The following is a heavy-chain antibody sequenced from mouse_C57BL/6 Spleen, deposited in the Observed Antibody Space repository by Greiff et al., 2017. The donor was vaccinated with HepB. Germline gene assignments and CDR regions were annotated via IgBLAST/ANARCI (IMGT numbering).Heavy chain of an antibody. Sequence: VQLQQSGPELVKPGASVKISCKASGYAFSSSWMNWVKQRPGKGLEWIGRIYPGDGDTNYNGKFKGKATLTADKSSSTAYRQLSSLKSEDSSVYFCANIPSTMVTKWFAYWGQGTLVTVSA. CDR3: ANIPSTMVTKWFAY. D-gene: IGHD2-2*01. CDR2: IYPGDGDT. CDR1: GYAFSSSW. J-gene: IGHJ3*01. V-gene: IGHV1-82*01.